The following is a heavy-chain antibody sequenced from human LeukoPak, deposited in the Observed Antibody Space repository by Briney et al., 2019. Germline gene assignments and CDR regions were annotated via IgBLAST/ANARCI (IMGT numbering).Heavy chain of an antibody. CDR2: IYYSGST. J-gene: IGHJ6*03. CDR3: ARVVYYYYYMDV. V-gene: IGHV4-31*03. CDR1: GGSISSGGFY. D-gene: IGHD2-15*01. Sequence: PSQTRSLTCTFSGGSISSGGFYWSWIRQHPCRGLEWIGYIYYSGSTYYNASLKSRLAISVDTSKNQFSLKLSSVTAADTAVYYCARVVYYYYYMDVWGKGTTVTVSS.